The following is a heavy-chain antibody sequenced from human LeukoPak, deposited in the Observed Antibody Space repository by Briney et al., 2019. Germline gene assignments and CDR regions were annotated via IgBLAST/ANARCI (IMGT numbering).Heavy chain of an antibody. CDR1: GFTVRSNY. J-gene: IGHJ4*02. CDR3: ERSPGLVPAAIRVWFDY. D-gene: IGHD2-2*02. CDR2: IYSGVST. Sequence: GGSLRLSCAASGFTVRSNYMSWVRQAPRKGLEWVSVIYSGVSTYYADSVKGRFTISRDNSKNTLYLQRNSLRGEDTAVYYCERSPGLVPAAIRVWFDYWGQGTLVTVSS. V-gene: IGHV3-53*01.